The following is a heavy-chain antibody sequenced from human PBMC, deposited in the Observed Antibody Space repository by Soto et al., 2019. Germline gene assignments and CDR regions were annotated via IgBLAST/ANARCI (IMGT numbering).Heavy chain of an antibody. D-gene: IGHD5-12*01. CDR1: GFTFSSGA. J-gene: IGHJ4*02. CDR2: ISGSGGST. V-gene: IGHV3-23*01. CDR3: ATSLVATIDFDY. Sequence: GGSLRLSCAASGFTFSSGAMSWGRQAPGKGLECVSTISGSGGSTYYAHSVKGRFTISRDNSKNTLYLQMNSLSAEDTAVYYCATSLVATIDFDYWGQGTLVTVSS.